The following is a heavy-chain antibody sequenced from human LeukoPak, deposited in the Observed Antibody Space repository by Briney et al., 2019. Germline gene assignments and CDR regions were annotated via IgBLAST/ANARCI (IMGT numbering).Heavy chain of an antibody. Sequence: PGWSVRLSCAACGFTFSRYAMHGVRQAPGKGLEGVAVISYDGSKKYYADSVKGRFTISRDNSKNTLYLQMNSLRAEDTAVYYCARDPGGSKRVYWFDYWGQGTLVTVSS. J-gene: IGHJ4*02. CDR3: ARDPGGSKRVYWFDY. V-gene: IGHV3-30*04. CDR2: ISYDGSKK. CDR1: GFTFSRYA. D-gene: IGHD2-15*01.